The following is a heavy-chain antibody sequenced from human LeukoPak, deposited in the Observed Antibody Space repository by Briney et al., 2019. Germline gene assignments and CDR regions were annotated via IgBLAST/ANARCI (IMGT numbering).Heavy chain of an antibody. J-gene: IGHJ5*02. Sequence: SETLSLTCTVSGGSISRSSYYWGWIRQPPGKGLEWIGSIYYSGSTYYNPSLKSRVTISGDTSKNQFSLKLSSVTAADTAVYYCARVPSKFGGERNWFDPWGQGTLVTVSS. CDR3: ARVPSKFGGERNWFDP. CDR1: GGSISRSSYY. CDR2: IYYSGST. D-gene: IGHD3-10*02. V-gene: IGHV4-39*01.